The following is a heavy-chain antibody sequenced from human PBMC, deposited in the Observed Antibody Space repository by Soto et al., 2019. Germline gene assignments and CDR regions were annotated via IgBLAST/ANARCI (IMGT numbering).Heavy chain of an antibody. Sequence: QVQLQESGPGLVKPSQTLSLTCTVSGGSISSGGYYWSWIRQHPGKGLEWIGYIYYSGSTYYNPSLRRRVTISVTTSNTQYSLKLSSVTADETALYYCARVCGVDCPNGMDVWGQGTTVTVSS. J-gene: IGHJ6*02. V-gene: IGHV4-31*03. CDR3: ARVCGVDCPNGMDV. CDR1: GGSISSGGYY. D-gene: IGHD2-21*02. CDR2: IYYSGST.